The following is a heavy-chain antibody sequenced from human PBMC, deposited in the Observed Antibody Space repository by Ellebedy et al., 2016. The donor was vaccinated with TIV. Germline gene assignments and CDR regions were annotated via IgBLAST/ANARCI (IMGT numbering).Heavy chain of an antibody. D-gene: IGHD3-10*01. V-gene: IGHV3-21*01. CDR1: GFTFSSYS. Sequence: GESLKISXAASGFTFSSYSMNWVRQALGKGLEWVSSISSSSSYIYYADSVKGRFTISRDNAKNSLYLQMNSLRAEDTAVYYCARGVLQGVSPPYYWGQGTLVTVSS. J-gene: IGHJ4*02. CDR3: ARGVLQGVSPPYY. CDR2: ISSSSSYI.